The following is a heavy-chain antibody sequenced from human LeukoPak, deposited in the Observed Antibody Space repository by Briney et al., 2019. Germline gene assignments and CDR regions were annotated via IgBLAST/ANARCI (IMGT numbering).Heavy chain of an antibody. CDR3: ARSPPASPFDY. D-gene: IGHD2-2*01. J-gene: IGHJ4*02. CDR1: GFTVSRNY. Sequence: PGGSLRLSCAASGFTVSRNYMSWVRQAPGKGLEWVSVIYSGGDTYYADSVKGRFTISRDISENTLYLQINSLRAEDTAFYYCARSPPASPFDYWGQGTLVTVSS. V-gene: IGHV3-53*01. CDR2: IYSGGDT.